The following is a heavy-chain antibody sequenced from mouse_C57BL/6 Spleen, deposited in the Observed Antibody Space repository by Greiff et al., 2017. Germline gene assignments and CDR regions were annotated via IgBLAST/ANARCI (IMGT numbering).Heavy chain of an antibody. J-gene: IGHJ2*01. CDR1: GFTFSDYY. CDR3: ARQWGQYYFDY. V-gene: IGHV5-12*01. Sequence: EVKLVESGGGLVQPGGSLKLSCAASGFTFSDYYMYWVRQTPEKRLEWVAYISNGGGSSYYPDTVKGRVTISRDNAKNTLYLQMSRLKAEDTAMYDCARQWGQYYFDYWGQGTTLTVSS. D-gene: IGHD6-1*01. CDR2: ISNGGGSS.